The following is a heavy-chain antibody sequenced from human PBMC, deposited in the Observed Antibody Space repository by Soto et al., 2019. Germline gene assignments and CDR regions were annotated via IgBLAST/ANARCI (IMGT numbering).Heavy chain of an antibody. D-gene: IGHD6-19*01. CDR1: GFTFSSYA. CDR2: ISGSGGST. Sequence: GGSLRLSCAASGFTFSSYAMSWVRQAPGKGLEWVSAISGSGGSTYYADSVKDRFTISRDNSKNTLYLQMNSLRAEDTAVYYCATLTRAVAGSTFDYWGQGTLVTVSS. J-gene: IGHJ4*02. V-gene: IGHV3-23*01. CDR3: ATLTRAVAGSTFDY.